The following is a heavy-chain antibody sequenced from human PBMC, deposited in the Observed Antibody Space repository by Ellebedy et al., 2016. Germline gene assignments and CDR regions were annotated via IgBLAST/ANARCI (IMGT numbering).Heavy chain of an antibody. CDR1: GFTFSSYW. V-gene: IGHV3-7*03. CDR2: IKEDGSQK. Sequence: GESLKISCAASGFTFSSYWMSWVRQAPGKGPEWVAHIKEDGSQKYYVDSVEGRFSISRDNAKNSLYLQMNSLRAEDTAMYYCTRDPRREQPPEYWGQGTLVTVSS. D-gene: IGHD1-26*01. J-gene: IGHJ4*02. CDR3: TRDPRREQPPEY.